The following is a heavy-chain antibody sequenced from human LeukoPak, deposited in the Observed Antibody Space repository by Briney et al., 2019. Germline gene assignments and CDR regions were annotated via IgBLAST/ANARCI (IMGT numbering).Heavy chain of an antibody. Sequence: GGSLRLSCVASGFNFINYWMNWVRQAPGKGLEWVSLIYLGGSTYYADSVKGRFTISRDNSKNTLYLQMNSLRADDTAVYYCARGQRAAASFDYWGQGTLVTVSS. CDR1: GFNFINYW. V-gene: IGHV3-66*01. J-gene: IGHJ4*02. D-gene: IGHD6-13*01. CDR3: ARGQRAAASFDY. CDR2: IYLGGST.